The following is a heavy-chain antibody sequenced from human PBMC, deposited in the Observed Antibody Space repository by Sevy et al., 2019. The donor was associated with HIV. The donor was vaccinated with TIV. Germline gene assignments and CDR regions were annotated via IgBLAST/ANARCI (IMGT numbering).Heavy chain of an antibody. D-gene: IGHD6-13*01. J-gene: IGHJ4*02. V-gene: IGHV3-72*01. CDR2: TRNKADSYTT. CDR3: ATHAGIAAAGRVFDY. Sequence: GGSLRLSCAASGFTFSDHYMEWVRQAPGKGLEWVGRTRNKADSYTTEYAASVKGRFTISRDDSKSSRYLQMNSLKTEDTAVYYCATHAGIAAAGRVFDYWGQGSLVTVSS. CDR1: GFTFSDHY.